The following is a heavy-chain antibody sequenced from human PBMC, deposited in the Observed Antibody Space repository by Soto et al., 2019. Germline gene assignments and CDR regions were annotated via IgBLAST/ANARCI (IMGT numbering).Heavy chain of an antibody. CDR2: MFYSRST. D-gene: IGHD1-1*01. V-gene: IGHV4-39*01. CDR3: ASHLRPTNWREGYFDY. CDR1: GGSISSNNYY. Sequence: QLQLQESGPGLVKPSETLSLTCFVSGGSISSNNYYWGWIRQPPGKWLEWIGSMFYSRSTDDNPHLASRVTISVDTYKKQFSLKLTSVTAADTAVYYCASHLRPTNWREGYFDYWGRGPLVTVSS. J-gene: IGHJ4*02.